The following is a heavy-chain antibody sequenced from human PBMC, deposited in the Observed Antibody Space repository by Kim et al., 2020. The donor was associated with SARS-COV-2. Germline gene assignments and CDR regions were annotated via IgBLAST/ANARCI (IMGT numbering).Heavy chain of an antibody. CDR3: ARHGRRNWFDP. CDR2: IYYSGNT. V-gene: IGHV4-39*01. J-gene: IGHJ5*02. CDR1: GGSIRSNTYY. Sequence: SETLSLTFTVSGGSIRSNTYYWGWIRQPPGKGLEWIGSIYYSGNTYYNPSVESRLTISVDTSKSQFYLKLSSVTAADTAVYYCARHGRRNWFDPWGQGTLVTVSS.